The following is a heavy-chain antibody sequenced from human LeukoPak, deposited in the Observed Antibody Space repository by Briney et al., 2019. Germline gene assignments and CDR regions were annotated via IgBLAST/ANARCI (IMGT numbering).Heavy chain of an antibody. CDR1: GYTFTGYY. CDR3: ARAYPAVAGTDGWFDP. CDR2: INPSGGST. Sequence: ASVKVSCKASGYTFTGYYMHWVRQAPGQGLEWMGIINPSGGSTSYAQKFQGRVTMTRDMSTSTVYMELSSLRSEDTAVYYCARAYPAVAGTDGWFDPWGQGTLVTVSS. V-gene: IGHV1-46*01. J-gene: IGHJ5*02. D-gene: IGHD6-19*01.